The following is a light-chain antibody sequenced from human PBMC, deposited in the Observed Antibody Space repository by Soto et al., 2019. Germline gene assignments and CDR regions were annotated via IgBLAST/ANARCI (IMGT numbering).Light chain of an antibody. CDR3: QQCSSYPLT. V-gene: IGKV3-20*01. Sequence: LTQSPGTLSLSPRERATLSCRASQSISNNYLAWYQQKPGQAPRLLIYDASRRATGIPDRLSGGGSGTDFTLTISRLEPEDFAVYYCQQCSSYPLTFGGGTKVDIK. CDR2: DAS. CDR1: QSISNNY. J-gene: IGKJ4*01.